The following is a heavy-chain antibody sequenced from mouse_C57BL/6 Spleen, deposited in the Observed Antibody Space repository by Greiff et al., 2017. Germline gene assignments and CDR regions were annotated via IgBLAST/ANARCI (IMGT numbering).Heavy chain of an antibody. D-gene: IGHD2-1*01. Sequence: EVQGVESGGDLVKPGGSLKLSCAASGFTFSSSGMSWVRQTPDKRLEWVATISSGGSYTYYPDSVKGRFTISRDNAKNTLYLQMSSLKSEDTAMYYCARQGKDYWGQGTTLTVSS. CDR2: ISSGGSYT. CDR3: ARQGKDY. CDR1: GFTFSSSG. J-gene: IGHJ2*01. V-gene: IGHV5-6*01.